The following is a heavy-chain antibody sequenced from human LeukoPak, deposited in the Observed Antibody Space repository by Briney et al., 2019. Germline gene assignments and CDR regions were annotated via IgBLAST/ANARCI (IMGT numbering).Heavy chain of an antibody. Sequence: GGSLRLSCAASGFTFSSYAMSWVRQAPGKGLEWVSAISGSGGSTYYADSVKGRFTISRDNSKNTLYLQMNSLRAEDTAVYYCARGIEVGSGYMDVWGKGTTVTISS. CDR3: ARGIEVGSGYMDV. J-gene: IGHJ6*03. CDR2: ISGSGGST. CDR1: GFTFSSYA. D-gene: IGHD3-22*01. V-gene: IGHV3-23*01.